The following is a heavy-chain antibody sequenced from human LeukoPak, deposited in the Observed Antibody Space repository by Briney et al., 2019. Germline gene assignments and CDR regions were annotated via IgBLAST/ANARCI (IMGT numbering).Heavy chain of an antibody. CDR2: IIPIFGTA. CDR1: GGTFSSYA. V-gene: IGHV1-69*13. Sequence: RASVKVSCKASGGTFSSYAISWVRQASGQGLEWMGGIIPIFGTANYAQKFQGRVTITADESTSTAYMELSSLRSEDTAVYYCTAHYGEKAFDIWGQGTMVTVSS. D-gene: IGHD3-10*01. CDR3: TAHYGEKAFDI. J-gene: IGHJ3*02.